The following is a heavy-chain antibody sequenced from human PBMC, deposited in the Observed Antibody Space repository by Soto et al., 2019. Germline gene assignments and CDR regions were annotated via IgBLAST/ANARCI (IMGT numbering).Heavy chain of an antibody. Sequence: SQTLSLTCAISGDSVSSNSAAWNWIRQSPSRGLEWLGRTYYRSKWYNVYAVSVKSRITINPDTSKNQFSLQLNSVTPEDTAVYYCARDPRTAGRRAFDIWGQGTMVTVSS. CDR3: ARDPRTAGRRAFDI. CDR1: GDSVSSNSAA. CDR2: TYYRSKWYN. V-gene: IGHV6-1*01. D-gene: IGHD6-19*01. J-gene: IGHJ3*02.